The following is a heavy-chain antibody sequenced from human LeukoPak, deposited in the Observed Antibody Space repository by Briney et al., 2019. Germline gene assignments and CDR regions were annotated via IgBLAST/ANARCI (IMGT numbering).Heavy chain of an antibody. CDR3: ASGTYYYFDF. Sequence: SETLSLTCTVSGGSIRDYYWSWIRQPPGKGLEWIGYIYYTGDTNYNPSPKSRFIISVDTSKNQFSLKLSSATAADTAVYYCASGTYYYFDFWGQGALVTVSS. J-gene: IGHJ4*02. CDR1: GGSIRDYY. CDR2: IYYTGDT. D-gene: IGHD6-13*01. V-gene: IGHV4-59*01.